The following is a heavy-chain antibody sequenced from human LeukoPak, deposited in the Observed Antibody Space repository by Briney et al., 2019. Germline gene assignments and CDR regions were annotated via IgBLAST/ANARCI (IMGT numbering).Heavy chain of an antibody. Sequence: GSLRLSCAASGFTFSSYAMSWVRQPPGKGLEWIGEINHSGSTNYNPSLKSRVSISVDTSKNQFSLKLNSVTAADTAVYYCARAPGAAIDWGQGTLVTVSS. CDR1: GFTFSSYA. D-gene: IGHD2-2*01. V-gene: IGHV4-34*01. CDR2: INHSGST. CDR3: ARAPGAAID. J-gene: IGHJ4*02.